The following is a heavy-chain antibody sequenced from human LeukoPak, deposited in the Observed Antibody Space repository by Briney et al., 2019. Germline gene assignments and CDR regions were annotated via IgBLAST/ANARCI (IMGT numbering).Heavy chain of an antibody. D-gene: IGHD5-24*01. CDR2: INHSGST. CDR3: ARGGEMATIPDY. J-gene: IGHJ4*02. CDR1: GGSFRGYY. V-gene: IGHV4-34*01. Sequence: SETLSLTCAVYGGSFRGYYWSWIRQPPGKGLEWIGEINHSGSTNYNPSLKSRVTISVDTSKNQFSLKLSSVTAADTAVYYCARGGEMATIPDYWGQGTLVTVSS.